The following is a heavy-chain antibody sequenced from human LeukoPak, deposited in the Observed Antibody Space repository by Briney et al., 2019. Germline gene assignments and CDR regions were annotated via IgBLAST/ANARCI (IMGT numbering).Heavy chain of an antibody. CDR1: GFTVSTNY. V-gene: IGHV3-66*01. D-gene: IGHD1-20*01. Sequence: PGGSLRLSCAASGFTVSTNYMSWVRQAPGKGLEWVSVIYSGGSTYYADSVKGRFTFSRDNSKNTLYLQMNSLRAEDTAVYYCARDHSPEYNCSAGYFQLWGQGTLVTVSS. CDR3: ARDHSPEYNCSAGYFQL. J-gene: IGHJ1*01. CDR2: IYSGGST.